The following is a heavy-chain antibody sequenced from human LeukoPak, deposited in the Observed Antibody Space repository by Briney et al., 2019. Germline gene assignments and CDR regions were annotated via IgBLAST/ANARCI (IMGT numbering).Heavy chain of an antibody. CDR3: ARVRNRAAMSLIDY. D-gene: IGHD5-18*01. CDR2: IYYSGST. J-gene: IGHJ4*02. Sequence: SETPSLTCTVSGGSISSYYWSWIRQPPGKGLEWIGYIYYSGSTNYNPSLKSRVTISVDTSKNQFSLKLSSVTAADTAVYYCARVRNRAAMSLIDYWGQGTLVTVSS. V-gene: IGHV4-59*01. CDR1: GGSISSYY.